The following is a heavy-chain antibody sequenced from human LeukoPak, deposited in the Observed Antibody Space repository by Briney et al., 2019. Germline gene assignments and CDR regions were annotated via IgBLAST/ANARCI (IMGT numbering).Heavy chain of an antibody. V-gene: IGHV3-23*01. J-gene: IGHJ4*02. CDR1: GFTFSTYS. D-gene: IGHD1-26*01. Sequence: PGGSLRLSCAASGFTFSTYSMNWVRQAPGKGLEWVSAINGGRGSTYYADSVKGRFTVSRDNSKNTLYLQMNSLRAEDTAEYYCAKGPLPILGYWGQGTLVTVSS. CDR3: AKGPLPILGY. CDR2: INGGRGST.